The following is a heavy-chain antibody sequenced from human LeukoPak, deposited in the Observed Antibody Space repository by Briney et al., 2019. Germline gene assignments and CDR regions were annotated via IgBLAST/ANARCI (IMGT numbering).Heavy chain of an antibody. J-gene: IGHJ4*02. CDR3: AKGSRSTIYTSLDY. D-gene: IGHD5-24*01. V-gene: IGHV3-23*01. Sequence: GGSLRLSCAASGFSFSTYAMSWVRQAPGKGLEWVSGISGGGDTTYYADSVKGRFTISRDNSRNTLCLQMNNLRAAETAVYYCAKGSRSTIYTSLDYWGQGTLVIVSA. CDR1: GFSFSTYA. CDR2: ISGGGDTT.